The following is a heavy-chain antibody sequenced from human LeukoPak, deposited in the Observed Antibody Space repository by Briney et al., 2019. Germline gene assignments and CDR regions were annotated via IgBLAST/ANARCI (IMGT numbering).Heavy chain of an antibody. V-gene: IGHV1-24*01. Sequence: ASVKVSCKVSGYTLTELSMHWVRQAPGKGLEWMGGFDPEDGETIYAQKFQGRVTMTEDTSTDTAYMELSSLRSEDTAVYYCATRRPTGGGDAFDTWGQGTMVTVSS. J-gene: IGHJ3*02. D-gene: IGHD4-11*01. CDR1: GYTLTELS. CDR2: FDPEDGET. CDR3: ATRRPTGGGDAFDT.